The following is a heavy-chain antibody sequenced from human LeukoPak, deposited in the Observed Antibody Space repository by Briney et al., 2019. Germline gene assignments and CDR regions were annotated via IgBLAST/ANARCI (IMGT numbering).Heavy chain of an antibody. D-gene: IGHD1-26*01. CDR2: INHSGST. CDR1: GGSSSGYY. V-gene: IGHV4-34*01. CDR3: ARGPYSGSYYFDY. Sequence: KPSETLSLTCAVYGGSSSGYYWSWIRQPPGKGLEWIGEINHSGSTNYNPSLKSRVTISVDTSKNQSSLKLSSVTAADTAVYYCARGPYSGSYYFDYWGQGTLVTVSS. J-gene: IGHJ4*02.